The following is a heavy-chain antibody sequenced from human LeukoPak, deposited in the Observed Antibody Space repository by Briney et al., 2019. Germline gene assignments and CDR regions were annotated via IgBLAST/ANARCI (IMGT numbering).Heavy chain of an antibody. J-gene: IGHJ4*02. CDR1: GYTFTSYY. CDR3: AREITMVRGVMRYFDY. V-gene: IGHV1-46*01. D-gene: IGHD3-10*01. Sequence: ASVTVSCKPSGYTFTSYYMHWVRQAPGQGLEWMGIINPSGGSTSYAQKFQGGVTMTWDTSTSTVYMELSSLRSEDTAVYYCAREITMVRGVMRYFDYWGQGTLVTVSS. CDR2: INPSGGST.